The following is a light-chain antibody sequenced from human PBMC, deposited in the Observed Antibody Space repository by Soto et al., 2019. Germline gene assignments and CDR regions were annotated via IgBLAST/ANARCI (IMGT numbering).Light chain of an antibody. J-gene: IGKJ1*01. CDR2: GAS. CDR3: QQYGTSPRT. Sequence: EIVLTQSPGTLSLSPVERATLSCRASQSVSINYVAWYQQRPGQAPRLLIYGASGRATGIPDRFSGSESGTDFTLTISRVEAEDSAVYSCQQYGTSPRTFGQGTKVDIK. V-gene: IGKV3-20*01. CDR1: QSVSINY.